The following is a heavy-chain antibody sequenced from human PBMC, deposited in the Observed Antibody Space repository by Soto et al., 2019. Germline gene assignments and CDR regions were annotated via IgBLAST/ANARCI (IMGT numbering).Heavy chain of an antibody. V-gene: IGHV3-48*03. CDR3: ARVGGTGTGWFDP. J-gene: IGHJ5*02. Sequence: GGSLRLSCAASGFTFSSYEMNWARQAPGKGLEWVSYISSSGSTIYYADSVKGRFTISRDNAKNSLYLQMNSLRAEDTAVYYCARVGGTGTGWFDPWGQGTLVTVSS. D-gene: IGHD1-7*01. CDR1: GFTFSSYE. CDR2: ISSSGSTI.